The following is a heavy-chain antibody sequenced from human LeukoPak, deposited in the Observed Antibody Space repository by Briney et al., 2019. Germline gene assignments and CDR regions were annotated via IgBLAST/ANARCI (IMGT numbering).Heavy chain of an antibody. J-gene: IGHJ4*02. CDR2: IRSKTDGGTT. CDR3: LRDWYGSGSYWQIRESYFDY. CDR1: GLTLSNTW. D-gene: IGHD3-10*01. V-gene: IGHV3-15*01. Sequence: GGSLRLSCAASGLTLSNTWMTWVRQAPGKGLEWVGLIRSKTDGGTTDYAAPVKGRFTISRDDSKNTLYLQMNSLKTEDTAVYYCLRDWYGSGSYWQIRESYFDYWGQGTLVTVSS.